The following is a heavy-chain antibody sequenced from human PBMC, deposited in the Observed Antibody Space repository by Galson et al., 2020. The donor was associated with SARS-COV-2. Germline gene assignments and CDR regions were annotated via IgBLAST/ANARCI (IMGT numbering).Heavy chain of an antibody. CDR1: SDSINW. D-gene: IGHD6-19*01. J-gene: IGHJ4*02. Sequence: SETLSLTCAFSSDSINWWSWVRQPPGKGLEWIGEIYVSGSTSYNPSLRGRLTISIDKSKKEFSLRLYSVTAADTAVYYCAGGSKWLGPLDYWGQGALVTVSS. V-gene: IGHV4-4*02. CDR3: AGGSKWLGPLDY. CDR2: IYVSGST.